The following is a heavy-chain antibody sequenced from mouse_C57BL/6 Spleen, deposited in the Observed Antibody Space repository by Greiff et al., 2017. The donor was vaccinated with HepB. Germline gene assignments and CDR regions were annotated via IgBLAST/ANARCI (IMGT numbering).Heavy chain of an antibody. D-gene: IGHD2-4*01. Sequence: VQLQQSGPELVKPGASVKISCKASGYAFSSSWMNWVKQRPGKGLEWIGRIYPGDGDTNYNGKFKGKATLTADKSSSTAYMQLNSLTSEDSAVYFCARGDDYDGAMDYWGQGTSVTVSS. CDR2: IYPGDGDT. V-gene: IGHV1-82*01. CDR3: ARGDDYDGAMDY. J-gene: IGHJ4*01. CDR1: GYAFSSSW.